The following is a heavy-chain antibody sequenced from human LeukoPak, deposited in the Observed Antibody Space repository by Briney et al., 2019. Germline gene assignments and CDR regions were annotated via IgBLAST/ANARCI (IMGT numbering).Heavy chain of an antibody. CDR1: GYSFTNYW. D-gene: IGHD2-15*01. J-gene: IGHJ5*02. CDR2: IYPADSDI. V-gene: IGHV5-51*01. Sequence: HGESLKISCKGSGYSFTNYWIAWVRQMPGKGLEWMGIIYPADSDIRYSPSFQGQVTISADKSISTAYLQWSSLKASDTAMYYCARQEYCSGGSCYTWFDPWGQGTLVTVSS. CDR3: ARQEYCSGGSCYTWFDP.